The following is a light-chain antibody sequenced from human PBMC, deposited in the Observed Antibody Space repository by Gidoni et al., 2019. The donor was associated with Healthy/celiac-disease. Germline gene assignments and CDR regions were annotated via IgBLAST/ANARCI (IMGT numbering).Light chain of an antibody. J-gene: IGKJ1*01. CDR1: QSLLHSNGYNY. CDR3: MQALQTPKT. V-gene: IGKV2-28*01. CDR2: LGS. Sequence: QSPLSLPVTPGEPASISCRSSQSLLHSNGYNYLDWYLQKPGQSPQLLIYLGSNRASGVPDRFSGSGSGTDFTLKISRVEAEDVGVYYCMQALQTPKTFGQGTKVEIK.